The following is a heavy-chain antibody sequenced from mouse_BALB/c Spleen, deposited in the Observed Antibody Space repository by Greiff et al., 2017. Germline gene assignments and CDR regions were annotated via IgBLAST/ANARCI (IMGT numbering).Heavy chain of an antibody. V-gene: IGHV1-9*01. D-gene: IGHD2-1*01. CDR3: AIIYYGNYGYAMDY. Sequence: QVQLQQSGAELMKPGASVKISCKATGYTFSSYWIEWVKQRPGHGLEWIGEILPGSGSTNYNEKFKGKATFTADTSSNTAYMQLSSLTSEDSAVYYCAIIYYGNYGYAMDYWGQGTSVTVSS. CDR1: GYTFSSYW. CDR2: ILPGSGST. J-gene: IGHJ4*01.